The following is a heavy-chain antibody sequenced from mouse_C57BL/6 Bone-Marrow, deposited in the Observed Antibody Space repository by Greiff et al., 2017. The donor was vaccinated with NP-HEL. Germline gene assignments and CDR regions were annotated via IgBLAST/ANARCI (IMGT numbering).Heavy chain of an antibody. CDR2: IRSKSNNYAT. J-gene: IGHJ4*01. Sequence: EVQLVESGGGLVQPKGSLKLSCAASGFSFNTYAMNWVRQAPGKGLEWVARIRSKSNNYATYYADSVKDRFTISRDDSESMLYLQMNNLKTEDTAMYYCVRHEGSSYAMDYWGQGTSVTVSS. CDR3: VRHEGSSYAMDY. V-gene: IGHV10-1*01. D-gene: IGHD1-1*01. CDR1: GFSFNTYA.